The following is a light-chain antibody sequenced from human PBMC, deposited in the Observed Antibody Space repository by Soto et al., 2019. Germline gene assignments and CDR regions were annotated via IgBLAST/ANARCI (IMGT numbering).Light chain of an antibody. CDR1: QSVSGMY. CDR2: GTS. Sequence: EVVLTQSPGTLSLSPGESATLSCRASQSVSGMYLAWYQQKPGQAPRLLIYGTSNRATGIPDRFSGSGSGTDFTLTISRLEPEDFAMYFCQQYDNSPFTFGPGTKVDIK. CDR3: QQYDNSPFT. J-gene: IGKJ3*01. V-gene: IGKV3-20*01.